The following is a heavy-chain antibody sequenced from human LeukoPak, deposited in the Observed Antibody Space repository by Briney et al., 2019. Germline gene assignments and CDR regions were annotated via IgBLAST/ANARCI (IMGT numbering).Heavy chain of an antibody. J-gene: IGHJ4*02. CDR2: ISYIAGT. CDR3: VRVRTGTSCYDY. D-gene: IGHD2-2*01. CDR1: GTSISSAENH. V-gene: IGHV4-30-4*08. Sequence: SQTLSLTCTVSGTSISSAENHWSWIRQPPGKGLEWIGYISYIAGTSHNPSLKSRVTISLATSNNQFSLELSSVTAADTAVYFCVRVRTGTSCYDYWGQGTLVTVSS.